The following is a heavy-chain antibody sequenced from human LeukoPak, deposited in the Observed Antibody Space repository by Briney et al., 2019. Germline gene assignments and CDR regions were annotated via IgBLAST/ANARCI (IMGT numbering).Heavy chain of an antibody. V-gene: IGHV1-2*02. J-gene: IGHJ4*02. D-gene: IGHD6-13*01. CDR3: ARISSSFPLGSPIDY. CDR2: INPNSGDT. CDR1: GYTFTGYY. Sequence: ASVKVSCKASGYTFTGYYTHWVQQAPGQGLEWMGWINPNSGDTNYAQKFQGRVTMTRDTSISTAYMELSRLRSDDTAVYYCARISSSFPLGSPIDYWGQGTLVTVSS.